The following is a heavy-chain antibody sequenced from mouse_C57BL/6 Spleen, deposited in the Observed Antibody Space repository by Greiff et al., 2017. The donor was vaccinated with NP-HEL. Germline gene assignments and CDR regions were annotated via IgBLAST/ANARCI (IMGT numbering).Heavy chain of an antibody. CDR2: IYPRSGNT. D-gene: IGHD2-4*01. Sequence: QVQLKESGAELARPGASVKLSCKASGYTFTSYGISWVKQRTGQGLEWIGEIYPRSGNTYYNEKFKGKATLTADKSSSTAYMELRSLTSEDSAVYFCASGIYYDYDPFAYWGQGTLVTVSA. V-gene: IGHV1-81*01. CDR3: ASGIYYDYDPFAY. CDR1: GYTFTSYG. J-gene: IGHJ3*01.